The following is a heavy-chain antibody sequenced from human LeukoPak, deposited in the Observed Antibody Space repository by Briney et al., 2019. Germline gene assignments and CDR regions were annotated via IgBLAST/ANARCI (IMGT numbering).Heavy chain of an antibody. Sequence: GGSLRLSCAASGFTFSSYSMNWVRQAPGKGLEWVSSISGSSSYIYYADSVKGRFTISRDNAKNSLYLQMNSLRAEDTAVYYCARSYYYDSSGYYSHWGQGTLVTVSS. D-gene: IGHD3-22*01. J-gene: IGHJ4*02. CDR1: GFTFSSYS. CDR3: ARSYYYDSSGYYSH. V-gene: IGHV3-21*01. CDR2: ISGSSSYI.